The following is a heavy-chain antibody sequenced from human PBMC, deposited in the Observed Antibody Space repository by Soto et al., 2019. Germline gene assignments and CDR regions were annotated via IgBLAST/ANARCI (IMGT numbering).Heavy chain of an antibody. D-gene: IGHD4-17*01. Sequence: QVQLVESGGGVVQPGRSLRLSCAASGFTFSSYGMHWVRQAPGKGLEWVAVISYDGSNKYYADSVKGRFTISRDNSNNKRYLQMNSLRAEDTAVYYCAKEGSYGDIFPPPVFDYWGQGTLVTVSS. CDR3: AKEGSYGDIFPPPVFDY. CDR2: ISYDGSNK. CDR1: GFTFSSYG. V-gene: IGHV3-30*18. J-gene: IGHJ4*02.